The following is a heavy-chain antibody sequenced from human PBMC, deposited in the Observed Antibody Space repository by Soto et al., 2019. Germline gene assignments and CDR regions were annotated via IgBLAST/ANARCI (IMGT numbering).Heavy chain of an antibody. CDR3: ARDMYSSGWNDHFDY. Sequence: QVPLVQSGAEVKKPGASVKVSCKASEGTLSSYAISWVRQAPGQGIEWMGGIIPIFGTANYAQKFQGRVTITADESTSTADIELSSPRSGDTAVYYCARDMYSSGWNDHFDYWGQGTLVTVSS. CDR2: IIPIFGTA. CDR1: EGTLSSYA. V-gene: IGHV1-69*12. D-gene: IGHD6-19*01. J-gene: IGHJ4*02.